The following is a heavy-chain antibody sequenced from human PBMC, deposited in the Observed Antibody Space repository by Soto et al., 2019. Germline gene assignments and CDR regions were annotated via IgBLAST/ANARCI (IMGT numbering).Heavy chain of an antibody. Sequence: ESGGGVVQPGRSLRLSCAASGFTFSSYGMYWVRQAPGKGLEWVAVISYDRSNKYYADSVKGRFTISRDNSKNTLYLQMNSLRAEDTAVYYCAKDLFTAGYCSSTSCYVMIGREGYGMDVWGQGTTVTVSS. CDR1: GFTFSSYG. D-gene: IGHD2-2*01. CDR2: ISYDRSNK. CDR3: AKDLFTAGYCSSTSCYVMIGREGYGMDV. V-gene: IGHV3-30*18. J-gene: IGHJ6*02.